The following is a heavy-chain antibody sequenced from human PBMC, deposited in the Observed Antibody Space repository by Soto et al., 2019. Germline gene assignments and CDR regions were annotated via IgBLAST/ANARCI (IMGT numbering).Heavy chain of an antibody. CDR3: ARPGYSSSWYWFDP. CDR1: GGSFRSSDYY. V-gene: IGHV4-39*01. J-gene: IGHJ5*02. CDR2: MHYSGST. D-gene: IGHD6-13*01. Sequence: SETLSFTCTVSGGSFRSSDYYWGWIRQPPNKGLEWIGSMHYSGSTFYNPSLKSRVTISVDTSKNQFSLKLTSVTAADTAVYYCARPGYSSSWYWFDPWGQGTLVTVSS.